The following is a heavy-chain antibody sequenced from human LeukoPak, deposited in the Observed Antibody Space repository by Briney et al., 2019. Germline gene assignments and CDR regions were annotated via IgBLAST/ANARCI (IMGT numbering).Heavy chain of an antibody. CDR1: GGSISSGSYY. J-gene: IGHJ5*02. Sequence: PSETLSLTCTVSGGSISSGSYYWSWIRQPAGKGLGWIGRIYTSGSTNYNPSLKSRVTISVDTSKNQFSLKLSSVTAADTAVYYCARSGLYCSGGSCRNWLDPWGQGTLVTVSS. V-gene: IGHV4-61*02. D-gene: IGHD2-15*01. CDR3: ARSGLYCSGGSCRNWLDP. CDR2: IYTSGST.